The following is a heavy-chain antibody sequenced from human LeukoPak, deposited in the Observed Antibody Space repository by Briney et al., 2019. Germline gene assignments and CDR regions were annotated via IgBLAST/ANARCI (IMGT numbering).Heavy chain of an antibody. V-gene: IGHV4-59*01. CDR1: GGSISSYY. CDR3: ARARPGDDYVWGSQRGMYYFDY. J-gene: IGHJ4*02. CDR2: IYYSGST. Sequence: PSETLSLTCTVSGGSISSYYWSWIRQPPGKGLEGIGYIYYSGSTNYNPSPTSRVTISVDTSKNQFSLKLSSVTAADTAVYYCARARPGDDYVWGSQRGMYYFDYWGQGTLVTVSS. D-gene: IGHD3-16*01.